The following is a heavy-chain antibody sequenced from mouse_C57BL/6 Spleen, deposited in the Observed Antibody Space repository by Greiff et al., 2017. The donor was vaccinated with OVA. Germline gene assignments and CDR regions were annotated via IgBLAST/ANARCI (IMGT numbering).Heavy chain of an antibody. CDR2: ISDGGSYT. D-gene: IGHD3-1*01. J-gene: IGHJ4*01. CDR1: GFTFSSYA. CDR3: ARDRGAMDD. Sequence: EVKLMESGGGLVKPGGSLKLSCAASGFTFSSYAMSWVRQTPEKRLEWVATISDGGSYTYYPDNVKGRFTISRDNAKNNLYLQMSHLKSEDTAMYYCARDRGAMDDWGQGTSVTVSS. V-gene: IGHV5-4*01.